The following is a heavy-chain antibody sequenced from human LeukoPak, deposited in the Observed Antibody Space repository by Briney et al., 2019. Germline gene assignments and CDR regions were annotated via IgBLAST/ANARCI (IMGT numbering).Heavy chain of an antibody. J-gene: IGHJ3*02. V-gene: IGHV4-38-2*02. CDR1: GYSISSGYY. CDR3: AKSLYSNGDAFDI. Sequence: PSETLSLTCTVSGYSISSGYYWGWIRQPPGKGLEWIGSIYHSGSTYYNPSLKSRVTISVDTSKNQFSLKLSSVTAADTAVYYCAKSLYSNGDAFDIWGQGTMVTVSS. D-gene: IGHD6-19*01. CDR2: IYHSGST.